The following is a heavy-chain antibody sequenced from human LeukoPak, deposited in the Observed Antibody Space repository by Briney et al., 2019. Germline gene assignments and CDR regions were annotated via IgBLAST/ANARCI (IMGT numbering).Heavy chain of an antibody. CDR2: IIPIFGTA. V-gene: IGHV1-69*06. Sequence: ASVKVSCKASGGTFSSYAISWVRQAPGQGLEWMGGIIPIFGTANYAQKFQGRVTITADKSTSTAYMELSSLRSEDTAVYYCARAGYYDSSGYYYDYYYYYMDVWGQGTLVTVSS. D-gene: IGHD3-22*01. CDR1: GGTFSSYA. CDR3: ARAGYYDSSGYYYDYYYYYMDV. J-gene: IGHJ6*03.